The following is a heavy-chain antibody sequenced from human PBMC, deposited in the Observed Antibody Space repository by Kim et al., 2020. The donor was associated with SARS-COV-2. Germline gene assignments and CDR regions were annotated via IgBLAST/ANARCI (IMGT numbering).Heavy chain of an antibody. CDR3: VRGSNDWYGIDY. D-gene: IGHD3-9*01. CDR1: GFTFSDYW. V-gene: IGHV3-74*01. J-gene: IGHJ4*02. CDR2: INTGGSA. Sequence: GGSLRLSCATSGFTFSDYWMHWVRQSPGKGLEWVLRINTGGSATYADCARGRFTVFRDNDENTVYLQMNSLRGGETAVYYCVRGSNDWYGIDYWGQGVLGAVSS.